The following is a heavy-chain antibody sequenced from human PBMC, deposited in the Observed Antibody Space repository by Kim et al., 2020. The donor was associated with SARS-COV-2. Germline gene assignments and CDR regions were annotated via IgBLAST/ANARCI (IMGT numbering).Heavy chain of an antibody. V-gene: IGHV3-49*04. CDR3: TRRYYFDY. Sequence: GGSLRLSCTASGFTFGDYAMSWVRQAPGKGLEWVGFIRSKPHGGTTEYAAYVKGRFTITRDDSKIIAYLKMNSLKTEDTAVYYCTRRYYFDYWGQGALVTVSS. J-gene: IGHJ4*02. CDR2: IRSKPHGGTT. CDR1: GFTFGDYA.